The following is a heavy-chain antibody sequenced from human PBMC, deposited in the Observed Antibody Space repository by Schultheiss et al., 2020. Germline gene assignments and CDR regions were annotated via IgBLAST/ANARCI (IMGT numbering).Heavy chain of an antibody. D-gene: IGHD5-12*01. CDR3: ASKWGGRYSGYDWYFDL. CDR2: IYYSGST. V-gene: IGHV4-4*02. CDR1: GGSISSSNW. Sequence: SETLSLTCAVSGGSISSSNWWSWVRQPPGKGLEWIGYIYYSGSTNYNPSLKSRVTISVDTSKNQFSLKLSSVTAADTAVYYCASKWGGRYSGYDWYFDLWGRGTLVTVSA. J-gene: IGHJ2*01.